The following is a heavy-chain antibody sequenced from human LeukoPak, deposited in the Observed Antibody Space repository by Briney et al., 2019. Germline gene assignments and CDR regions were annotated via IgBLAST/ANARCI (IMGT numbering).Heavy chain of an antibody. D-gene: IGHD4-17*01. V-gene: IGHV5-51*01. CDR3: ARRHDYGDPLGAFDI. CDR2: IYPGDSDT. CDR1: GYSFTSYW. J-gene: IGHJ3*02. Sequence: GESLKISCKGSGYSFTSYWSGWVRQMPGKGLEGMGIIYPGDSDTRYSPSFQGQVTISADKSISTAYLQWSSLKASDTAMYYCARRHDYGDPLGAFDIWGQGTMVTVSS.